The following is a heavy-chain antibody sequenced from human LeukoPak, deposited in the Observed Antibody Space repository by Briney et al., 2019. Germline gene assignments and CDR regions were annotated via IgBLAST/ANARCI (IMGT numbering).Heavy chain of an antibody. CDR1: GGSISSGGYS. D-gene: IGHD5-18*01. V-gene: IGHV4-30-2*01. J-gene: IGHJ4*02. Sequence: PSETLSLTCAVSGGSISSGGYSWSWIRQPPGKGLEWIGYIYHSWSTYYNPSLKSRVTISVDRSKNQFSLKLSSVTAADTAVYYCASFFSSYGYDYWGQGTLVTVSS. CDR3: ASFFSSYGYDY. CDR2: IYHSWST.